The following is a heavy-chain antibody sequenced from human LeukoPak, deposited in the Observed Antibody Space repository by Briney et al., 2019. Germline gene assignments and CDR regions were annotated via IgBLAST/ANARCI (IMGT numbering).Heavy chain of an antibody. V-gene: IGHV3-30*02. D-gene: IGHD2-21*02. J-gene: IGHJ4*02. CDR3: VRDGMVTEPINY. CDR1: GFIFSNYG. CDR2: IRYDGKTE. Sequence: GGSLRLSCVVSGFIFSNYGMHWVRQAPGKGLEWVAFIRYDGKTEHYADSVKGRLTVSRDTSENTLYLQVNSLRVEDTAVYYCVRDGMVTEPINYWGQGTLVTVSS.